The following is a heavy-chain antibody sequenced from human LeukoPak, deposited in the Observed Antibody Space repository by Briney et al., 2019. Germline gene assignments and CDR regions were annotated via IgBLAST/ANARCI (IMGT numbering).Heavy chain of an antibody. V-gene: IGHV3-30*18. CDR1: GLTFSTYG. CDR2: ISYDGSNE. J-gene: IGHJ4*02. Sequence: GGSLRLSCAASGLTFSTYGMHWVRQAPGKGLEWVAVISYDGSNEYYADSVKGRFTISRDNSKNTLYLQMSSLRAEDTAVYYCAKEFNRGLPDYWGQGTLVTVSS. CDR3: AKEFNRGLPDY. D-gene: IGHD2-21*01.